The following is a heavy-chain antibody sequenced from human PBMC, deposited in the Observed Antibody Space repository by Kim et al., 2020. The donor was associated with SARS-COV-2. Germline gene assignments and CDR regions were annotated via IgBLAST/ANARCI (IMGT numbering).Heavy chain of an antibody. V-gene: IGHV1-46*01. J-gene: IGHJ3*02. CDR3: ARDWVYSGSYTRYDAFDI. D-gene: IGHD1-26*01. Sequence: QGRVTMTRDTSTSTVYMELSSLRSEDTAVYYCARDWVYSGSYTRYDAFDIWGQGTMVTVSS.